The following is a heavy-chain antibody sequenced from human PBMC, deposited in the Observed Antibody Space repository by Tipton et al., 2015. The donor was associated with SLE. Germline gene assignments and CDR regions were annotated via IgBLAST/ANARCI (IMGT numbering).Heavy chain of an antibody. CDR3: TRDGAKIVPRGSVAI. D-gene: IGHD3-22*01. J-gene: IGHJ3*02. V-gene: IGHV4-4*07. CDR2: IYTSGST. CDR1: GGSISRYY. Sequence: TLSLTCTVSGGSISRYYWRWTRQPAGKGLAWLGRIYTSGSTNYNPPLKSRVTMLVDTSKNQFSLKLRSVTAAGTAVYYCTRDGAKIVPRGSVAIWGQGTMVTVSS.